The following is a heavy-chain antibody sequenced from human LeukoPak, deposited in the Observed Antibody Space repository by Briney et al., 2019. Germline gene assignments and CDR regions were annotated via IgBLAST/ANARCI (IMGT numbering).Heavy chain of an antibody. CDR3: ARARGFFDY. Sequence: GGSLRLSCAASGFTFSSYWMSWVRQAPGKGLEWVANIEQAGSEKYYVDSVKGRFTISRDNAENSLYLQTNSLRAEDTAVYYCARARGFFDYWGQGTLVTVTS. D-gene: IGHD3-10*01. V-gene: IGHV3-7*01. J-gene: IGHJ4*02. CDR1: GFTFSSYW. CDR2: IEQAGSEK.